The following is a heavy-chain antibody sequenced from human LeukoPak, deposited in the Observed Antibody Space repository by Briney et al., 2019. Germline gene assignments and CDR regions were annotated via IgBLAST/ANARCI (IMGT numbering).Heavy chain of an antibody. J-gene: IGHJ6*03. CDR3: AKTSGYPPQDYYMDV. V-gene: IGHV3-33*06. Sequence: GGSLRLSCAASGFTFSSYGMHWVRQAPGKGLEWVAVIWYDGSNKYYADSVKGRFTISRDNSKNTLYLQTNSLRAEDTAVYYCAKTSGYPPQDYYMDVWGKGTTVTVSS. D-gene: IGHD3-22*01. CDR1: GFTFSSYG. CDR2: IWYDGSNK.